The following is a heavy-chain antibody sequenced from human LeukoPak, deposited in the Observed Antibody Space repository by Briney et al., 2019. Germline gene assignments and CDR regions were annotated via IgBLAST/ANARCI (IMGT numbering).Heavy chain of an antibody. CDR3: ARSGMEVVPAARSYYFDY. CDR2: ISGSGGST. J-gene: IGHJ4*02. CDR1: GFTFSSYA. Sequence: AGGSLRLSCAASGFTFSSYAMHWVRQAPGKGLEWVSAISGSGGSTYYADSVKGRFTISRDNSKNTLYLQMNSLRAEDTAVYYCARSGMEVVPAARSYYFDYWGQGTLVTVSS. D-gene: IGHD2-2*01. V-gene: IGHV3-23*01.